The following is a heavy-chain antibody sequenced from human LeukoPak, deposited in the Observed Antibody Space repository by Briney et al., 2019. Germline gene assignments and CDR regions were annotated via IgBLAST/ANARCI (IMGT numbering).Heavy chain of an antibody. CDR1: GFTFSSYE. V-gene: IGHV4-34*01. D-gene: IGHD4-17*01. CDR3: ARAKNDYGGYGDY. Sequence: GSLRLSCAASGFTFSSYEMNWVRQAPGKGLEWIGEINHSGSTNYKPSLKSRVTISVDTSKNQFSLKLSSVTAADTAVYYCARAKNDYGGYGDYWGQGTLVTVSS. CDR2: INHSGST. J-gene: IGHJ4*02.